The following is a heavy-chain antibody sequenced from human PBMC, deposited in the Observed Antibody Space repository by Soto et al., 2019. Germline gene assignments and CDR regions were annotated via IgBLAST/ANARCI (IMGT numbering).Heavy chain of an antibody. CDR2: ISFNGRKK. Sequence: QEQLVESGGGVVRPGKSLRLSCEASGFNFTYNAMHWVRQAPGKGLEWVAVISFNGRKKFYARSVKGRFTISRDNSKNTLYLQINNLRPGDTAVYYCARDWLRRDDILTSSWNFNLWGQGTLVTAS. CDR3: ARDWLRRDDILTSSWNFNL. CDR1: GFNFTYNA. D-gene: IGHD3-9*01. J-gene: IGHJ2*01. V-gene: IGHV3-30*04.